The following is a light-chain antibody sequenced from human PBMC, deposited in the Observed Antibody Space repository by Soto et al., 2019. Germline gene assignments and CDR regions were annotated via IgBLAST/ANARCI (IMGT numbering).Light chain of an antibody. CDR3: QQRRNWPWLT. Sequence: EIVLTQSPATLSSSPGERATLSCRASQSVSSNLAWYQQKPGQAPRLLIYDAANWATGIPARFSGSGSGTELHLTLSSREPEDCAVYYCQQRRNWPWLTFGGGTKVEIK. CDR1: QSVSSN. CDR2: DAA. J-gene: IGKJ4*01. V-gene: IGKV3-11*01.